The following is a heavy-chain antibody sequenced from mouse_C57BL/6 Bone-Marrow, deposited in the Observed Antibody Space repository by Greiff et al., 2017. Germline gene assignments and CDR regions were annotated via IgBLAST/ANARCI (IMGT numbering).Heavy chain of an antibody. V-gene: IGHV1-81*01. CDR1: GYTFTSYG. CDR3: ARAYYGSSYWYFDV. Sequence: QVQLQHSGAELARPGASVKLSCKASGYTFTSYGISWVKQRTGKGLEWIGEIYPRSGNTYYNEKVKGKATLTADKSSSTAYMELRSLTSEDSAVYFCARAYYGSSYWYFDVWGTGTTVTVSS. D-gene: IGHD1-1*01. CDR2: IYPRSGNT. J-gene: IGHJ1*03.